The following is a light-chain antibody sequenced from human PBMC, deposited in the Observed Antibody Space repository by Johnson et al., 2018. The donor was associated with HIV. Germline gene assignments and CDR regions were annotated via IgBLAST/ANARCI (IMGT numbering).Light chain of an antibody. CDR2: ENN. J-gene: IGLJ1*01. CDR1: SSNIGNNY. V-gene: IGLV1-51*02. CDR3: GTWDSSLSVYV. Sequence: QSVLTQPPSVSAAPGQKVTISCSGSSSNIGNNYVSWYQQLPGGAPKLLIYENNMRPSGIPDRFSGSKSGTSATLDITGLQTGDEADYYCGTWDSSLSVYVFGNGTKFTVL.